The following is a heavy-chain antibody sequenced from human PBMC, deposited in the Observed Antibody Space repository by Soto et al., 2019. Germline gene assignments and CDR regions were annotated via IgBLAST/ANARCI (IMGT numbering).Heavy chain of an antibody. Sequence: QVPLVQSGAEVKKPGASVKVSCQASGYTFTSYAMHWVRQAPGQRLEWMGWINPGNGDTKYSQTFQGRVTITRDTSASTAYMELSSLRSEDTAVFYCARGTFDYWGQGTLVTVSS. CDR2: INPGNGDT. CDR1: GYTFTSYA. CDR3: ARGTFDY. V-gene: IGHV1-3*01. D-gene: IGHD3-10*01. J-gene: IGHJ4*02.